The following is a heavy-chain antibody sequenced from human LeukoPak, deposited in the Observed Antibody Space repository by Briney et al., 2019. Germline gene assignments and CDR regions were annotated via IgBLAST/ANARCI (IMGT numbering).Heavy chain of an antibody. CDR1: GLPFSSCA. CDR3: ARDPYDGSGSYYSNYFDY. J-gene: IGHJ4*02. V-gene: IGHV3-23*01. CDR2: MSGSGSSN. D-gene: IGHD3-10*01. Sequence: GGSLTLSCAASGLPFSSCAVSWVRHAPGKGLEWVSAMSGSGSSNYYTDSVKGRFTISRDNSKSKLYMQMNSLRAEDTAVYYCARDPYDGSGSYYSNYFDYWGQGTLVTVSS.